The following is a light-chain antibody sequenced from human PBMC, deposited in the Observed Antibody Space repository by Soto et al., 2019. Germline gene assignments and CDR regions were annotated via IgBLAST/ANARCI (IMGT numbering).Light chain of an antibody. Sequence: IVLTQSPGSLPLSSGERATLTCRASRIISNNYLAWYQQKPGQAPRLLIYGASSRATGIPDRFSGSGSGTDFTLTINRLEPEDFAVYFCQQYGNSPQTFGQGTRVEIK. J-gene: IGKJ1*01. CDR3: QQYGNSPQT. V-gene: IGKV3-20*01. CDR2: GAS. CDR1: RIISNNY.